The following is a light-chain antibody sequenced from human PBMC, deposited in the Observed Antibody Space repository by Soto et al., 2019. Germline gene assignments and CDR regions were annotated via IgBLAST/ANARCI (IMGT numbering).Light chain of an antibody. CDR1: HIGSKS. Sequence: LTQPPSVSVAPGQTARITCGGNHIGSKSVHWYQQKPGQAPVLVVYDDSDRPSGIPERFSGSNSVNTATLTISRVEAGDEADYYCQVWDISSDHPYVFGTGTKVTVL. V-gene: IGLV3-21*02. CDR2: DDS. CDR3: QVWDISSDHPYV. J-gene: IGLJ1*01.